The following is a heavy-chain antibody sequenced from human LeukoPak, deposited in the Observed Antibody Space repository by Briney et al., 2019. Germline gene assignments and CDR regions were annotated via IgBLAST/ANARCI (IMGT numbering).Heavy chain of an antibody. CDR3: ARGAPPDS. Sequence: PGRSLRLSCAASGFPFSTYAVYWVRQAPGKGLEWVAVISYDGSNTFYADFVKGRFTISRDNSRNTLCLQMDSLRGEDTAVYYCARGAPPDSWGQGTLVTVSS. V-gene: IGHV3-30-3*01. CDR1: GFPFSTYA. CDR2: ISYDGSNT. J-gene: IGHJ4*02.